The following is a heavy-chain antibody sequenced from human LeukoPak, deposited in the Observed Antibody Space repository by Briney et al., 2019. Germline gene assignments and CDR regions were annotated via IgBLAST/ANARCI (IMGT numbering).Heavy chain of an antibody. J-gene: IGHJ3*02. CDR3: ARERVGAGYI. CDR1: GYTFTSYG. Sequence: SVKVSCKASGYTFTSYGISWVRQAPGQGLEWMGRIIPILGIANYAQKFQGRVTITAGKSTSTAYMELSSLRSEDTAVYYCARERVGAGYIWGQGTMVTVSS. V-gene: IGHV1-69*04. D-gene: IGHD1-26*01. CDR2: IIPILGIA.